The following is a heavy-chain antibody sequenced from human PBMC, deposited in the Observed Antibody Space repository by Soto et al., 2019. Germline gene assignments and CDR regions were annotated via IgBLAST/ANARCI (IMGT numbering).Heavy chain of an antibody. CDR1: GFTFRNYG. J-gene: IGHJ4*02. V-gene: IGHV3-33*01. D-gene: IGHD1-1*01. CDR2: IPDDGSYQ. Sequence: QVQLVESGGGVVQPGRSLRLSCAVSGFTFRNYGMHWVRQAPGKGLEWVAVIPDDGSYQYYADSVKGRFTMSRDNSKNKLYLQMNSMRAEDTAVYYCVRDDVNDDNGLNYWGQGTLVTVSP. CDR3: VRDDVNDDNGLNY.